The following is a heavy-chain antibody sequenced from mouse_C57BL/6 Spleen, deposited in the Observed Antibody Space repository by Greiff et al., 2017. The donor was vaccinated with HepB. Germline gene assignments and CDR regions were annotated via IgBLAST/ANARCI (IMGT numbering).Heavy chain of an antibody. V-gene: IGHV1-81*01. J-gene: IGHJ3*01. Sequence: QVQLKQSGAELARPGASVKLSCKASGYTFTSYGISWVKQRTGQGLEWIGEIYPRSGNTYYNEKFKGKATLTADKSSSTAYMELRSLTSEDSAVYFCARGLTREAYWGQGTLVTVSA. CDR2: IYPRSGNT. CDR3: ARGLTREAY. CDR1: GYTFTSYG. D-gene: IGHD3-1*01.